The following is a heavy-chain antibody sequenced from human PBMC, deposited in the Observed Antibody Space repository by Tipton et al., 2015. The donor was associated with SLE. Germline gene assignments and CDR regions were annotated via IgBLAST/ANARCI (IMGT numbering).Heavy chain of an antibody. J-gene: IGHJ4*02. D-gene: IGHD1-7*01. CDR3: ARGIGITGTTEY. CDR2: IFYSGTT. CDR1: GVSINSGPYY. V-gene: IGHV4-39*07. Sequence: TLSLTCTVSGVSINSGPYYWGWIRQPPGKGLEWIGTIFYSGTTYYNPSLKSRVTLSVDTSESQFSLRLSSVTAADTAVYYCARGIGITGTTEYWGQGTLVTVSS.